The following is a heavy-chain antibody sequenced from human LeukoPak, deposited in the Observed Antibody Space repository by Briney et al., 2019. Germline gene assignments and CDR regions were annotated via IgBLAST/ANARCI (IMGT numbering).Heavy chain of an antibody. V-gene: IGHV4-61*02. Sequence: SQTLSLTCTVSGGSISSGSYYWSWIRQPAGKGLEWIGRIYTSGSTNYNPSLKSRVIISVDTSKNQFSLRLTSVTAADTAVYYCARVENRVYDSSGYYSYWGQGTLVTVSS. CDR3: ARVENRVYDSSGYYSY. J-gene: IGHJ4*02. D-gene: IGHD3-22*01. CDR1: GGSISSGSYY. CDR2: IYTSGST.